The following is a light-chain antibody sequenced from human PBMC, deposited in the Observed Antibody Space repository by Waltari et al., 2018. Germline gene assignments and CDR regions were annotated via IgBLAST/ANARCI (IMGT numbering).Light chain of an antibody. J-gene: IGLJ2*01. Sequence: QFVLTQPPSVSEAPRQRVTITCSGSSANIGNHAVNWYQQVPGKPPKLLIYYDDLLPSGVSDRFSGSKSGTSASLAISGLQSEDEAEYYCAAWDDSLNGVIFGGGTKLTVL. CDR3: AAWDDSLNGVI. CDR1: SANIGNHA. V-gene: IGLV1-36*01. CDR2: YDD.